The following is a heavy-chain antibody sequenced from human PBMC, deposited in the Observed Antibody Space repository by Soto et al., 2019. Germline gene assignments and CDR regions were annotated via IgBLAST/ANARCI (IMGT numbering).Heavy chain of an antibody. CDR2: INPNSGGT. D-gene: IGHD6-13*01. J-gene: IGHJ5*02. CDR3: ARAGISAAGNHSWIYP. Sequence: ASVKVSCKASGYTFTGYYMHWVRQAPGQGLEWMGWINPNSGGTNYAQKFQGWVTMTRDTSISTAYMELSRLRYDDTAVYYCARAGISAAGNHSWIYPRGQRTLVTVSS. CDR1: GYTFTGYY. V-gene: IGHV1-2*04.